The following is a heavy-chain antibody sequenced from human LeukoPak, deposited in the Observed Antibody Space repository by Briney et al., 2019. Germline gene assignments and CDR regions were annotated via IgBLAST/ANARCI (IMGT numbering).Heavy chain of an antibody. V-gene: IGHV3-7*01. CDR1: GFTFSSYW. Sequence: GGSLRLSCAASGFTFSSYWMSWVRQAPGKGLEWVANIKQDGSEKYYVDSVKGRFTISRDNAKNSLYLQMNSLRAEDTAVYYCARPHDSSGSVTGYYFDYWGQGTLVTVSS. J-gene: IGHJ4*02. CDR3: ARPHDSSGSVTGYYFDY. D-gene: IGHD3-22*01. CDR2: IKQDGSEK.